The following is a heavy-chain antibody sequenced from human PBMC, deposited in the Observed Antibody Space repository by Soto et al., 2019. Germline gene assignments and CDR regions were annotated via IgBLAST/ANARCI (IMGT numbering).Heavy chain of an antibody. CDR3: ARRTIFGVVSTYYFDY. V-gene: IGHV3-23*01. Sequence: EVQLLESGGGLVQPGGSLRLSCEASGFTFSSYAMSWVRQAPGKGLEWVSAISGSGGSTYYADSVKGRFTISRDNSKITLYLQMNSLRAEDTAVYYCARRTIFGVVSTYYFDYWGQGTLVTVSS. D-gene: IGHD3-3*01. J-gene: IGHJ4*02. CDR1: GFTFSSYA. CDR2: ISGSGGST.